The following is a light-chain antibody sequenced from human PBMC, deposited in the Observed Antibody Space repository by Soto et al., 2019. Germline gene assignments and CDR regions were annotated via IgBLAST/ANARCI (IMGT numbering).Light chain of an antibody. CDR1: QSISSW. V-gene: IGKV1-5*01. CDR3: QQYNSYWGT. Sequence: DIQMTQSPSTLSASVGDRVTITCRASQSISSWLAWYQQKPGKVPKLLIYDASSLESGVPSRFSGRGSGTEFTLTISSLQPDDFAAYYCQQYNSYWGTFGQGTKVEIK. CDR2: DAS. J-gene: IGKJ1*01.